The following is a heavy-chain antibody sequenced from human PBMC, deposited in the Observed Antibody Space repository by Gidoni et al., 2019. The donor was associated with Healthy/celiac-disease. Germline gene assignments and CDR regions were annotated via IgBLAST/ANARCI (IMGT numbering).Heavy chain of an antibody. CDR1: GFTFDDYA. V-gene: IGHV3-9*01. CDR3: AKPRITIFPSEPDAFDI. Sequence: EVQLVESGGGLVQPGRSLRLSCAASGFTFDDYAMPWVRQAPGKGLEGVSGISWNSGSIGYADSVKGRFTISRYNAKNSLYLQMNSLRAEDTALYYCAKPRITIFPSEPDAFDIWGQGTMVTVSS. CDR2: ISWNSGSI. D-gene: IGHD3-9*01. J-gene: IGHJ3*02.